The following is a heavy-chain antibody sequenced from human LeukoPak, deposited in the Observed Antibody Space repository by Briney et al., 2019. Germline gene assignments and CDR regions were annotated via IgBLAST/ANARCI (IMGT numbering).Heavy chain of an antibody. V-gene: IGHV4-59*01. CDR1: GGSISSYY. CDR3: ASRSPYYYYMDV. Sequence: ASETLSLTCTVSGGSISSYYWSWIRQPPGKGLEWIGYIYYSGSTNYNPSLKSRVTISVDTSKNQFSLKLSSVTAADTAVYYCASRSPYYYYMDVWGKGTTVTVSS. J-gene: IGHJ6*03. CDR2: IYYSGST.